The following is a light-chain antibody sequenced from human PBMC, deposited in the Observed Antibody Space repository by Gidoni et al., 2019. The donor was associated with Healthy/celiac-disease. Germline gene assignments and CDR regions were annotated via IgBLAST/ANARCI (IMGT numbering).Light chain of an antibody. CDR2: DAS. CDR1: QHVSNY. V-gene: IGKV3-11*01. Sequence: DIVLTQPPATLSLSPGERATLSCRASQHVSNYLAWYQQKPGQAPKLLIHDASNRATGVPARFSGSGSGTDFTLTISSLEPEDIAVYYCQQQGNWAPEFGGGTKVEIK. CDR3: QQQGNWAPE. J-gene: IGKJ4*02.